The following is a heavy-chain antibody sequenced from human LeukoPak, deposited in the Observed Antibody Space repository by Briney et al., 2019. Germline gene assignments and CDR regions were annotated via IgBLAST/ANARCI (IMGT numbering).Heavy chain of an antibody. D-gene: IGHD3-10*01. CDR3: ARARSITMVRGAYRRRINWFDP. Sequence: ASVKVSCKASGHTFTSYDINWVRQATGQGLEWMGWMNPNSGNTGYAQKFQGRVTMTRNTSISTAYMELSSLRSEDTAVYYCARARSITMVRGAYRRRINWFDPWGQGTLVTVSS. CDR2: MNPNSGNT. CDR1: GHTFTSYD. J-gene: IGHJ5*02. V-gene: IGHV1-8*01.